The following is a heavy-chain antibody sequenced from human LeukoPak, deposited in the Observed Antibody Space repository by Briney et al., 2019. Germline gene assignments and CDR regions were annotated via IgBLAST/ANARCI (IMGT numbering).Heavy chain of an antibody. D-gene: IGHD3-22*01. J-gene: IGHJ6*02. CDR1: GFTFSSYS. CDR3: ARNVYYYDSSGYQSYYYGMDV. CDR2: ISSSSTTI. Sequence: HTGGSLRLSCAASGFTFSSYSITWVRQAPGKGLEWVSYISSSSTTIYYADSVKGRFTTSRDNAKNSLYLQMNSLRDEDTAVYYCARNVYYYDSSGYQSYYYGMDVWGQGTTVTVSS. V-gene: IGHV3-48*02.